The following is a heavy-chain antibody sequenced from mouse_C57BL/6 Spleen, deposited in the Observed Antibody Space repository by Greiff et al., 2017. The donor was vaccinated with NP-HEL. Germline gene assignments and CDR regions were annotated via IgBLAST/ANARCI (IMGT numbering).Heavy chain of an antibody. CDR1: GYTFTSYW. V-gene: IGHV1-50*01. Sequence: QVQLKESGAELVKPGASVKLSCKASGYTFTSYWMQWVKQRPGQGLEWIGEIDPSDSYTNYNQKFKGKATLTVDTSSSTAYMQLSSLTSEDSAVYYCAYGSSYAWFAYWGQGTLVTVSA. CDR2: IDPSDSYT. D-gene: IGHD1-1*01. CDR3: AYGSSYAWFAY. J-gene: IGHJ3*01.